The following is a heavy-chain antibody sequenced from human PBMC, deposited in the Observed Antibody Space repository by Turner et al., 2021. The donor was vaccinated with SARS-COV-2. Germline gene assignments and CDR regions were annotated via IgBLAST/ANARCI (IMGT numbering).Heavy chain of an antibody. Sequence: EVQLVESGRGLVQPGRSLRLSCAASGFTFSSSWMHWVRQAPGEGLVWVSRINSDGSSTSYADSVKGRFTISRDNAKNTLYLQMNSLRAEDTAVYYCARVPSVYYLGMDVWGQGTTVTVSS. V-gene: IGHV3-74*01. CDR2: INSDGSST. CDR3: ARVPSVYYLGMDV. D-gene: IGHD2-8*01. J-gene: IGHJ6*02. CDR1: GFTFSSSW.